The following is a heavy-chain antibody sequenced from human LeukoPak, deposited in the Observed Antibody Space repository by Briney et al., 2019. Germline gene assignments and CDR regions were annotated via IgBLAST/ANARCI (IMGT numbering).Heavy chain of an antibody. CDR1: GFTFSTFA. J-gene: IGHJ4*02. D-gene: IGHD2-8*02. CDR2: IFPSGGEI. V-gene: IGHV3-23*01. Sequence: GSLSLSCAASGFTFSTFAMIWVRQPPGKGLEWVSSIFPSGGEIHYADSVRGRFTISRDNSKSTLSLQMNSLRAEDTAIYYCATYRQVLLPFESWGQGTLVTVSS. CDR3: ATYRQVLLPFES.